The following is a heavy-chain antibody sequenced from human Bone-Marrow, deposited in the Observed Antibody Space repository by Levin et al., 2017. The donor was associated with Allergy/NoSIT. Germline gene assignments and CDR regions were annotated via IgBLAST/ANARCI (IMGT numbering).Heavy chain of an antibody. CDR3: GRHAGPYPLSSMDY. D-gene: IGHD3-16*02. V-gene: IGHV4-59*08. Sequence: SQTLSLTCTVSGGSISTYYWSWIRQPPGKGLEWIGYVYYSGSTNYNPSLKSRVTMSVDTSKNHFSLKLSSVTAPDTALYYCGRHAGPYPLSSMDYWGQGTLVTVSS. J-gene: IGHJ4*02. CDR2: VYYSGST. CDR1: GGSISTYY.